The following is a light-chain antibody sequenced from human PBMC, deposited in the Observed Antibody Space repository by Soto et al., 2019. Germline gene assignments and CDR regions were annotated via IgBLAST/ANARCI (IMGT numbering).Light chain of an antibody. CDR3: KQYYTTPLT. CDR1: QSVLNSPNNKNY. Sequence: DIVMTQSPDSLAVSLGERATINCKSSQSVLNSPNNKNYLAWYQQKPGQPPKLVIYWASTRESGVPDRFSGSGSGTDFTLTISSLQGEDVAVYYCKQYYTTPLTFGGGTKVDIK. V-gene: IGKV4-1*01. CDR2: WAS. J-gene: IGKJ4*01.